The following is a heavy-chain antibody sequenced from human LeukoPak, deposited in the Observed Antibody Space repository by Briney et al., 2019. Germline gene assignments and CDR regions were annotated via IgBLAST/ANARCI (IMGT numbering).Heavy chain of an antibody. CDR2: INPNSGGT. CDR3: ARGDAWGTEPNGSGSYPTDY. Sequence: GASVKVSCKASGYTFTGYYMHWVRQAPGQGLEWMGWINPNSGGTNYAQKFQGRVTMTRNTSISTAYMELSSLRSEDTAVYYCARGDAWGTEPNGSGSYPTDYWGQGTLVTVSS. CDR1: GYTFTGYY. V-gene: IGHV1-2*02. D-gene: IGHD3-10*01. J-gene: IGHJ4*02.